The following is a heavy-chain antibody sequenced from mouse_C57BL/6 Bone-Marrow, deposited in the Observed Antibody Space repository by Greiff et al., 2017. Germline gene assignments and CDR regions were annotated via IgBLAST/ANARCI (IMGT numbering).Heavy chain of an antibody. Sequence: VQLQQSGAELVRPGTSVKVSCKASGYAFTNYLIEWVKQRPGQGLEWIGVINPGSGGTNYNEKFKGKATLTADKSSSTAYMQLSSLTSEDSAVYFCAREGYSAWFADWGKGTLVTVSA. V-gene: IGHV1-54*01. CDR1: GYAFTNYL. D-gene: IGHD2-3*01. J-gene: IGHJ3*01. CDR3: AREGYSAWFAD. CDR2: INPGSGGT.